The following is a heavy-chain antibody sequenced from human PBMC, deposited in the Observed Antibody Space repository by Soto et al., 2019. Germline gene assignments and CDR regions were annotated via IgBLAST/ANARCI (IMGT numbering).Heavy chain of an antibody. Sequence: QVHLVQSGAEVKKSGSSVRVSCTASGGTFTNDAISWVRQAPGQGLEWLGRIIPFFGTPDYSQSFQGRLTITAYESTGTAYMDLRSLRSDDTAVYYCAREVVTETTWGYFDFWGQGTLVTVSS. V-gene: IGHV1-69*01. D-gene: IGHD2-21*02. CDR1: GGTFTNDA. CDR3: AREVVTETTWGYFDF. J-gene: IGHJ4*02. CDR2: IIPFFGTP.